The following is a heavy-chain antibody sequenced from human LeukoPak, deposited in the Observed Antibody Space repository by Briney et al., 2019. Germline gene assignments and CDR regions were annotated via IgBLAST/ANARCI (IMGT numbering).Heavy chain of an antibody. Sequence: TSETLSLTCTVSGGSISSYYWSWIRQPAGKGLEWIGRIYTSGSTNYNPSLKGRVTMSVDTSKNQFSLKLSSVTAADTAVYYCARDSYLEYSSSSRGLSLDYWGQGTLVTVSS. V-gene: IGHV4-4*07. CDR3: ARDSYLEYSSSSRGLSLDY. CDR2: IYTSGST. J-gene: IGHJ4*02. CDR1: GGSISSYY. D-gene: IGHD6-6*01.